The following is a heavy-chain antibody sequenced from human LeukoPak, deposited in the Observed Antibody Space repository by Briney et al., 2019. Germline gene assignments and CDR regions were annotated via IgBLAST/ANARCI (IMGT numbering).Heavy chain of an antibody. CDR2: ISYDGSNK. D-gene: IGHD1-26*01. Sequence: AGGSLRLSCAASGFTFSSYAMHWVRQAPGKGLEWVAVISYDGSNKYYADSVKGRFTISRDNSKNTLYLQMNSLRAEDTAVYYCARDRRNTTFDYWGQGTLVTVSS. CDR1: GFTFSSYA. V-gene: IGHV3-30-3*01. CDR3: ARDRRNTTFDY. J-gene: IGHJ4*02.